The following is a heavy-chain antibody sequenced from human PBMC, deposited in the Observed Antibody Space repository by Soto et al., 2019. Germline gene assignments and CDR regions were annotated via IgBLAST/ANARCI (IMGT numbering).Heavy chain of an antibody. CDR2: IYYSGST. J-gene: IGHJ3*02. D-gene: IGHD6-6*01. CDR3: ARDRSSIAARVDI. CDR1: GGSISSGGYY. Sequence: QVQLQESGPGLVKPSQTLSLTCTVSGGSISSGGYYWSWIRQHPGKGLEWIGYIYYSGSTYYNPSLKSRVTISVDTSKNQFSLKLSSVTAADPAVYYCARDRSSIAARVDIWGQGTMVTVSS. V-gene: IGHV4-31*03.